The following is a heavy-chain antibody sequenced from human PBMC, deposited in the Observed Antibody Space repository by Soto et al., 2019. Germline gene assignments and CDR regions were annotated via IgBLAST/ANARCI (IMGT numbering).Heavy chain of an antibody. V-gene: IGHV3-33*01. Sequence: GGSLRLSCAASGFTFSSYGMHWVRQAPGKGLEWVAVIWYDGSNKYYADSVKGRFTISRDNSKNTLYLQMNSLRAEDTAVYYCARTDSSGYLIDYWGQGTLVTVSS. CDR2: IWYDGSNK. J-gene: IGHJ4*02. CDR1: GFTFSSYG. D-gene: IGHD3-22*01. CDR3: ARTDSSGYLIDY.